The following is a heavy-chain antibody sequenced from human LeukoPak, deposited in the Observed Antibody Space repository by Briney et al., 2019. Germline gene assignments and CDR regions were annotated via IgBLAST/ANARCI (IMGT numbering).Heavy chain of an antibody. D-gene: IGHD2-15*01. V-gene: IGHV1-46*01. J-gene: IGHJ4*02. CDR1: GYTFTSYY. CDR2: INPSGGST. Sequence: GASVKVSCKASGYTFTSYYMHWVRQAPGQGLEWMGIINPSGGSTSYAQKFQGRVTMTRDTSTSTVYMELSSLRSEDTAVYYCAREGTLGYCSGGSCYSGWDYWGQGTLVTVSS. CDR3: AREGTLGYCSGGSCYSGWDY.